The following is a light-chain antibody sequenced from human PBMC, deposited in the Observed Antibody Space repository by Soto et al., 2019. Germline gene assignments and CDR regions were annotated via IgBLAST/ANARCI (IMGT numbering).Light chain of an antibody. Sequence: QSALTQPASVSGSPGQSITISCTGTSRDVGAYNYVSWYQQHPGKAPKLMVYDVTNRPSGVSDRFSGSKSGNTASLTISGFQAEDEADYFCSAHSDSTPYVFGTGTKVTVL. CDR3: SAHSDSTPYV. CDR1: SRDVGAYNY. J-gene: IGLJ1*01. CDR2: DVT. V-gene: IGLV2-14*01.